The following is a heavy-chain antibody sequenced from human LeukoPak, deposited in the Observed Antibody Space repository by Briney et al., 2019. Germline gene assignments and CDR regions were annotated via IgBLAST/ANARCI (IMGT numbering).Heavy chain of an antibody. Sequence: PSETLSLTCTVSGGSISSYYWSWIRQPQGKGLEGIGYIYYSGSTKYNPSFKSRVTISVDTSKNQFSLKLSSVTAADTAVYYCARAPANWEDAFDIWGQGTMVTVSS. CDR1: GGSISSYY. D-gene: IGHD1-26*01. CDR3: ARAPANWEDAFDI. V-gene: IGHV4-59*01. J-gene: IGHJ3*02. CDR2: IYYSGST.